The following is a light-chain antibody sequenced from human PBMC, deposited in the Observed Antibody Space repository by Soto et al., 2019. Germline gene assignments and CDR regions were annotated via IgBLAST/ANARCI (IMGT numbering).Light chain of an antibody. Sequence: QSVLTQPPAVSGAPGQRVTISCTGSSSNIGAGYDVHWYQQLPGTAPKLLIYGNNNRPSGVPDRFSGSKSGTSASLAITGLQAEDEADSYCQSYDSSLSGVVFGGGTKLTVL. CDR2: GNN. V-gene: IGLV1-40*01. CDR1: SSNIGAGYD. CDR3: QSYDSSLSGVV. J-gene: IGLJ2*01.